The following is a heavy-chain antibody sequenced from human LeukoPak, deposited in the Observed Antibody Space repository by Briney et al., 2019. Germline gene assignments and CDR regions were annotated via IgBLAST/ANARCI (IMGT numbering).Heavy chain of an antibody. CDR1: GFSLSTSGVG. D-gene: IGHD3-16*01. J-gene: IGHJ4*02. CDR3: AHRRGVILYFDC. V-gene: IGHV2-5*02. CDR2: IYWDDDK. Sequence: SGPTLVHPTQTLTLTCTFSGFSLSTSGVGVGWIRQPPGKALECLALIYWDDDKRYSPSLKSRLTITKDTSKNQVVLTMTNMDPVDTATYYCAHRRGVILYFDCWGQGTLVTVSS.